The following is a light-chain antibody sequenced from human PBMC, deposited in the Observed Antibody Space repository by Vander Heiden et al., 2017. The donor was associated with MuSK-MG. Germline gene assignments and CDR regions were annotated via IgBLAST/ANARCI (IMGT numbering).Light chain of an antibody. V-gene: IGKV1-33*01. J-gene: IGKJ4*01. CDR1: QDISNY. Sequence: DIQMTQSPSPLSASVGDRVTITCQASQDISNYLNWYQQKPGKAPKVLIYDASNLGTGVPSRFSGSGSGTDFTFTISSLQPEDIATYFCQQYQNLRSLTFGGGTKVEIK. CDR3: QQYQNLRSLT. CDR2: DAS.